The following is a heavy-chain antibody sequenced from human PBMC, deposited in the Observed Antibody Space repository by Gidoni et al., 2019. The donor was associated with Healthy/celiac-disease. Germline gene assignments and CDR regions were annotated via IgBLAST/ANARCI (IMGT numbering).Heavy chain of an antibody. V-gene: IGHV1-18*01. D-gene: IGHD3-3*01. J-gene: IGHJ3*02. Sequence: PGASVKVACKASGYTFTSYGISWVRQAPGQGLEWMGWISAYNVNTNYAQKLQGRVTMTTDTSTSTSYMELRSLRSDETAVYYCARDAEGITIFGVVISDAFDIWGQGTMVTVSS. CDR1: GYTFTSYG. CDR2: ISAYNVNT. CDR3: ARDAEGITIFGVVISDAFDI.